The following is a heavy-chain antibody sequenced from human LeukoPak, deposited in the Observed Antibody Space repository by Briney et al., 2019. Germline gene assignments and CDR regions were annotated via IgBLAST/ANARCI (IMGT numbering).Heavy chain of an antibody. V-gene: IGHV4-38-2*02. Sequence: SETLSLTCTVSGYSISSGYYWGWIRQPPGKGLEWIGSIYHSGSTYYNPSLKSRVTISVDTSKNQFSLKLSSVTAADTAVYYCARGPGYCSGGSCYSGAFDIWGQGTMVTVSS. CDR1: GYSISSGYY. J-gene: IGHJ3*02. D-gene: IGHD2-15*01. CDR3: ARGPGYCSGGSCYSGAFDI. CDR2: IYHSGST.